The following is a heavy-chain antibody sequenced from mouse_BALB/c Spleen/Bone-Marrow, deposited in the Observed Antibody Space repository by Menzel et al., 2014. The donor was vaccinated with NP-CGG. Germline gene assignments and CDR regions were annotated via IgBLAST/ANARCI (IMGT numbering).Heavy chain of an antibody. Sequence: VQRVESGAELVRPGSSVKISCKASGYVFTDYWMSWLRQRPGQGLEWIGQIFPVNADTNYKANFKDKVTLTADKSSTTAYMQLNSLTSEDSAVYFCARFATGSFAYWGQGTLVTVSA. D-gene: IGHD1-1*01. CDR2: IFPVNADT. CDR1: GYVFTDYW. V-gene: IGHV1-80*01. J-gene: IGHJ3*01. CDR3: ARFATGSFAY.